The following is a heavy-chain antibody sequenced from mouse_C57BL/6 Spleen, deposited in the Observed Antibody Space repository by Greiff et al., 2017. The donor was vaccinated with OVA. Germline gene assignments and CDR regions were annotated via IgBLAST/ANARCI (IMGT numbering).Heavy chain of an antibody. V-gene: IGHV1-15*01. Sequence: VQVVESGAELVRPGASVTLSCKASGYTFTDYEMHWVKQTPVHGLEWIGAIDPETGGTAYNQKFKGKAILTADKSSSTAYMELRSLTSEDSAVYYCYDYDEGRGGQGTTLTVSS. CDR1: GYTFTDYE. D-gene: IGHD2-4*01. CDR2: IDPETGGT. J-gene: IGHJ2*01. CDR3: YDYDEGR.